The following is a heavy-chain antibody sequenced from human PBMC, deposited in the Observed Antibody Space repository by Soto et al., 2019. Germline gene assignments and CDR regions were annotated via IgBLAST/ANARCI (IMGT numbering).Heavy chain of an antibody. J-gene: IGHJ4*02. CDR2: IYWNDDK. V-gene: IGHV2-5*01. CDR3: AHRLERDYEPPSYFDY. Sequence: SGPTLVNPTQTLTLTCTLSGFSLSTSGVGVGWIRQPPGKALEWLALIYWNDDKRYSPSLKSRLTITKDTSKNQVVLTMTNMDPVDTATYYCAHRLERDYEPPSYFDYWGQGTLVTVSS. D-gene: IGHD4-17*01. CDR1: GFSLSTSGVG.